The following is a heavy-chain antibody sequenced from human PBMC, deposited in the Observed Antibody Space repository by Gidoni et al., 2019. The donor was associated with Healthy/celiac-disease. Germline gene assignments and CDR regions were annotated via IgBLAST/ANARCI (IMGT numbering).Heavy chain of an antibody. CDR3: ARGRGSPSYRAVTSPRYYFDY. CDR1: GGSFSGDA. Sequence: VQLQQWGAGLWKPSETLSLTCAVYGGSFSGDAWYWIRQPPGKGLEWVGQINHRGSTNYNPSLKSRVTISVDTSKNQFSLKLSSVTAADTAVYYCARGRGSPSYRAVTSPRYYFDYWGQGTLVTVSS. J-gene: IGHJ4*02. CDR2: INHRGST. V-gene: IGHV4-34*01. D-gene: IGHD4-17*01.